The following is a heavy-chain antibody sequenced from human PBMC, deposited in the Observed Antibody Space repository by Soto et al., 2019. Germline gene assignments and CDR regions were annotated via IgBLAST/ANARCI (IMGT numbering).Heavy chain of an antibody. J-gene: IGHJ6*02. V-gene: IGHV3-74*01. Sequence: PGGSLRLSCAASGFTFSSYWMHWVRQAPGKGLVWVSRINSDGSSTSYADSVKGRFTISRDNAKNTLYLQMNSLRAEDTAVYYCAREPNTQWLVQHYYGMDVWGQGTTVTVSS. CDR1: GFTFSSYW. D-gene: IGHD6-19*01. CDR2: INSDGSST. CDR3: AREPNTQWLVQHYYGMDV.